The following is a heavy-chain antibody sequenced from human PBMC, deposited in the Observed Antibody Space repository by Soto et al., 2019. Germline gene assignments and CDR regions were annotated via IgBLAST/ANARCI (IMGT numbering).Heavy chain of an antibody. Sequence: SETLSLTCSVSGDSISTVDYFWAWIRQPPGQALEYIGYIYKSTATYYNPSFESRVAISLDTSKSQFSLNVTSVTAADTAVYFCARGRYCLTGRCFPNWFDSWGQGTLVTVSS. CDR3: ARGRYCLTGRCFPNWFDS. CDR2: IYKSTAT. CDR1: GDSISTVDYF. V-gene: IGHV4-30-4*01. D-gene: IGHD2-15*01. J-gene: IGHJ5*01.